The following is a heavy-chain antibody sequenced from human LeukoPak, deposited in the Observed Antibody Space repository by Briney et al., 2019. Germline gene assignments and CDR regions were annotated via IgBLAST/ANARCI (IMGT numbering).Heavy chain of an antibody. J-gene: IGHJ4*02. D-gene: IGHD6-19*01. CDR1: GFTFSSYA. CDR2: ISYGGPNK. Sequence: PGGSLRLSCAASGFTFSSYAMHWFRQAPGKGLEWVAVISYGGPNKKYADSVRGRFTISRDNSKNTLYLQMNSLRAEDTAVYYCARGLRIAVAGNIDSWGQGTLVTVSS. CDR3: ARGLRIAVAGNIDS. V-gene: IGHV3-30*04.